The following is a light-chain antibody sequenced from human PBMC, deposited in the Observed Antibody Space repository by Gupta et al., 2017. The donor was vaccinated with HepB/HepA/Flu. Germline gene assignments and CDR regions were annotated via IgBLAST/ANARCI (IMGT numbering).Light chain of an antibody. CDR1: NIGSNT. CDR3: QVWDTTTNLVV. CDR2: YDR. V-gene: IGLV3-21*04. Sequence: SYVLTQPPSVSVAPRRTARITCGGNNIGSNTVHWYQQKPGQAPVVVNYYDRDRPSGIPERFSGFNSGNTATLTINRVEAGDEADYYCQVWDTTTNLVVFGGGTKLTVL. J-gene: IGLJ2*01.